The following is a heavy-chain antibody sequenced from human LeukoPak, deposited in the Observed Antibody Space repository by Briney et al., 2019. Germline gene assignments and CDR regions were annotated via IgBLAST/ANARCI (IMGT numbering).Heavy chain of an antibody. J-gene: IGHJ4*02. V-gene: IGHV1-2*02. D-gene: IGHD3-10*01. CDR3: AREHSYYGSGSYSLQEFDY. Sequence: ASVKVCCKASGFTFTAYYMHWVRQAPGQRLEWMGWINPKRGGTNYAQKFQGRVIMTWDTSISTASMELSRLRSDDTAVYYCAREHSYYGSGSYSLQEFDYWGQGTLVTVSS. CDR2: INPKRGGT. CDR1: GFTFTAYY.